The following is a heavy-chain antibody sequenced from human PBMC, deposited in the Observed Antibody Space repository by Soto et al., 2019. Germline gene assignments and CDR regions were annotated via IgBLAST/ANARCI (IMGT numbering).Heavy chain of an antibody. Sequence: QVQLVQSGTEVKKAGASVKVTCKASGYTFTGYYIHWLRQAPGQGLEWLGWLNPKSGDTKYAQKFQGRVTMTNDTSISTAYMELSRLGSDDTAVYYCARGDFDTTANFYAGWFDPWGQGTLVNVSS. CDR2: LNPKSGDT. J-gene: IGHJ5*02. CDR1: GYTFTGYY. V-gene: IGHV1-2*02. D-gene: IGHD2-21*02. CDR3: ARGDFDTTANFYAGWFDP.